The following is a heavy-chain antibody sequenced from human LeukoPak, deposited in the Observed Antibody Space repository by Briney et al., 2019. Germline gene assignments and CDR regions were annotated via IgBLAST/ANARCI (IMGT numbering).Heavy chain of an antibody. D-gene: IGHD1-26*01. Sequence: PSDTLSLTCGVSGGSISGTNWWSWVRQPPGQRLEWIGEISLAGQTNYNPSLNGRVTMSLDKSSNQLSLHLTSVTAADTATYFCSRESGPFCPFGYWGQGTLVSVSS. CDR2: ISLAGQT. CDR1: GGSISGTNW. J-gene: IGHJ4*02. V-gene: IGHV4/OR15-8*02. CDR3: SRESGPFCPFGY.